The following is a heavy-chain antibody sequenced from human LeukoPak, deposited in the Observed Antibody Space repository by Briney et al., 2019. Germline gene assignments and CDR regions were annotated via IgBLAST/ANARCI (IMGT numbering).Heavy chain of an antibody. CDR2: INHSGST. CDR3: ARKSGSWCDY. Sequence: SETLSLTCAVYGGSFSGYYWSWIRQPPGKGLEWIGEINHSGSTNYNPSLKSRVTISVDTSKNQFSLKLSSVTAADTAVYYCARKSGSWCDYWGQGTLVTVSS. D-gene: IGHD6-13*01. J-gene: IGHJ4*02. CDR1: GGSFSGYY. V-gene: IGHV4-34*01.